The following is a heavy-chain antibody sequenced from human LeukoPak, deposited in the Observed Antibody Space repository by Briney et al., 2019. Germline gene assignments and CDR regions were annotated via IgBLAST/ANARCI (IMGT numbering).Heavy chain of an antibody. Sequence: ASVKVSCKASGYTFTGYYMYWVRQAPGQGLEWMGWINPNSGGTNYAQKFQGRVTMTRDTSISTAYMELSRLRSDDTAVYYCARGGDIVVVVAATPSIMDVWGQGTTVTVSS. CDR3: ARGGDIVVVVAATPSIMDV. V-gene: IGHV1-2*02. CDR1: GYTFTGYY. D-gene: IGHD2-15*01. J-gene: IGHJ6*02. CDR2: INPNSGGT.